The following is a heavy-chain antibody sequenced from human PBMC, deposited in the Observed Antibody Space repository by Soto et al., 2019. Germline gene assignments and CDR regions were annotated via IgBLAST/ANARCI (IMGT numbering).Heavy chain of an antibody. D-gene: IGHD3-10*01. CDR3: ARGAMVRGVITLDR. J-gene: IGHJ4*02. Sequence: QVQLVQSGAEVKKPGSSVKVSCKASGGNFSSNAISWVRQAPGQGLEWMGGIIPIFGTANYAQKFQGRVTITADESTSTAYMELSSLRSEDTAVYYCARGAMVRGVITLDRWGQGTLVTVSS. V-gene: IGHV1-69*12. CDR1: GGNFSSNA. CDR2: IIPIFGTA.